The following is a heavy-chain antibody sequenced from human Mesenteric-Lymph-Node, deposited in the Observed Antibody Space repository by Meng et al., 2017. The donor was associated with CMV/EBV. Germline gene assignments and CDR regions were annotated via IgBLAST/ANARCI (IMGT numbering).Heavy chain of an antibody. V-gene: IGHV3-53*01. D-gene: IGHD3-22*01. CDR2: IYSGGSR. CDR1: GFIVSNNY. Sequence: GESLKISCAASGFIVSNNYMSWVRQAPGKGLEWVSVIYSGGSRYYADSVKGRFTISRDNSKNTLYLHMNSLRAEDTAVYYCATTYYDGSGYSTGDYWGQGTLVTVSS. CDR3: ATTYYDGSGYSTGDY. J-gene: IGHJ4*02.